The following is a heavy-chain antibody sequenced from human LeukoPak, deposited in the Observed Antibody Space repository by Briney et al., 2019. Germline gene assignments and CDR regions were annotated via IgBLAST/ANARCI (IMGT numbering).Heavy chain of an antibody. Sequence: GGSLRVSCAASGFTFSSYSMNWVRQAPGKGLEWVSSISSSSSFMYYAESVKGRFTISRDSAKNSLYLQMNSLRAEDKAVYYCARTGKPDSSGYDAFDIWGQGTMVTVSS. J-gene: IGHJ3*02. CDR2: ISSSSSFM. CDR3: ARTGKPDSSGYDAFDI. D-gene: IGHD3-22*01. V-gene: IGHV3-21*01. CDR1: GFTFSSYS.